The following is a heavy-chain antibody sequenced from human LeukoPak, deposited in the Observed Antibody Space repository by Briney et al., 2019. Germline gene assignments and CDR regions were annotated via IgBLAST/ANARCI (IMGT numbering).Heavy chain of an antibody. V-gene: IGHV3-15*01. CDR3: TTAQPLAYCGGDCWNAFDI. D-gene: IGHD2-21*02. J-gene: IGHJ3*02. Sequence: WLRQAPGKGLDWADRMKGRADGGTTDYAAPVKGRFTISRDDSKNTLYLQMNSLKTEDTAVYYCTTAQPLAYCGGDCWNAFDIWGQGTMVTVSS. CDR2: MKGRADGGTT.